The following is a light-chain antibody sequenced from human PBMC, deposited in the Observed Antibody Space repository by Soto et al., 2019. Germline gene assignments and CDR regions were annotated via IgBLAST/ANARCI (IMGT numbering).Light chain of an antibody. Sequence: THSPATLSISPWYRSTICFRSSQNVGTNLAWYQQKPGKAPKLLIYGASTMPVGLPSRFTGSGSGTEFTLTITRLQSEDIAVYHCQQYNNGPPWTFGQGTKVDIK. CDR1: QNVGTN. J-gene: IGKJ1*01. CDR3: QQYNNGPPWT. CDR2: GAS. V-gene: IGKV3-15*01.